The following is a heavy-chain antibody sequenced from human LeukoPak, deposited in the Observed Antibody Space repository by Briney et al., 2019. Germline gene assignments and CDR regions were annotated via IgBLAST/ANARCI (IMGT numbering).Heavy chain of an antibody. J-gene: IGHJ4*02. CDR3: AKVSSSWYGPLDY. CDR1: GFSFSNYA. CDR2: ISYDGSNE. D-gene: IGHD6-13*01. V-gene: IGHV3-30-3*01. Sequence: GGSLRLSCAASGFSFSNYAMHWVRQAPGKGLEWVAVISYDGSNEFYADSVKGRFTISRDNSKNTLYLQMNSLRAEDTAVYYCAKVSSSWYGPLDYWGQGTLVTVSS.